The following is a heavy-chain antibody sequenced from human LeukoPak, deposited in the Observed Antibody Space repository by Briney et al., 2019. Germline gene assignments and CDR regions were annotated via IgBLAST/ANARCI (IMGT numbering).Heavy chain of an antibody. D-gene: IGHD6-19*01. CDR2: IYPGDSDT. CDR1: GSSFTSYW. V-gene: IGHV5-51*01. Sequence: GESLKISCKGSGSSFTSYWIGWVRQLPGKGLEWMGIIYPGDSDTRYSPSFQGQVTISADKSISTAYLQWSSLKASDTAMYYCARPGYSSGWYGYYFDYWGQGTLVTVSS. J-gene: IGHJ4*02. CDR3: ARPGYSSGWYGYYFDY.